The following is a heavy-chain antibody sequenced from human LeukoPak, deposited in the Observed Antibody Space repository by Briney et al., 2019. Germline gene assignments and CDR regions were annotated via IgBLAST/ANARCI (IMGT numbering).Heavy chain of an antibody. CDR1: GFTFSSYA. D-gene: IGHD4-11*01. CDR2: ISYDGSNK. J-gene: IGHJ4*02. Sequence: GGSLKLSCAASGFTFSSYAMHWGRQAPGKGLGGVAVISYDGSNKYYADSVKGRFTISRDNSKNTLYLQMNSLRAEDTAVYYCARTITVTTSAVDYWGQGTLVTVSS. CDR3: ARTITVTTSAVDY. V-gene: IGHV3-30-3*01.